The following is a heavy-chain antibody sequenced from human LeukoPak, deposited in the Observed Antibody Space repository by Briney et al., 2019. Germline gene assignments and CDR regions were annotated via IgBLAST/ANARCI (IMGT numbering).Heavy chain of an antibody. J-gene: IGHJ4*02. CDR3: ARSDNYYDSSGYYGDY. V-gene: IGHV3-30-3*01. CDR2: ISYDGSNK. CDR1: GFTFSSYA. D-gene: IGHD3-22*01. Sequence: QAGGSLRLSCAASGFTFSSYAMHWVRQAPGKGLEWVAVISYDGSNKYYADSVKGRFTISRDNSKNTLYLQMNSLRAEDTAVYYCARSDNYYDSSGYYGDYWGQGTLVTVSS.